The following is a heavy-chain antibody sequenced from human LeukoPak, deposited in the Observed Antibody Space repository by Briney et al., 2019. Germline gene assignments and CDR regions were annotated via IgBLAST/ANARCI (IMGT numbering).Heavy chain of an antibody. J-gene: IGHJ5*02. D-gene: IGHD3-22*01. CDR3: ARRITMIVVVMKSDWFDP. CDR2: INHSGST. Sequence: SETLSLTCAVYGGSFSGYYWSWIRQPPGKGLEWIGEINHSGSTNYNPSLKSRVTISVDMSKNQFSLKLSSVTAADTAVYYCARRITMIVVVMKSDWFDPWGQGTLVTVS. V-gene: IGHV4-34*01. CDR1: GGSFSGYY.